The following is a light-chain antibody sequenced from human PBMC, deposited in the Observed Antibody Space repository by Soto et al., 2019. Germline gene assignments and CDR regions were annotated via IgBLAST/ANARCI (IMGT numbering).Light chain of an antibody. V-gene: IGKV2-28*01. Sequence: DIVMTQTPLSLPVTPGEPASISCRSSQSLLHTNGKNYLDWYLQRPGQSPQLLIYLGSNRASGVPDRFSGSGSVTDFTPRISRVEAEDVGVYYCMQSLQTVTFGQGTRLEI. CDR1: QSLLHTNGKNY. J-gene: IGKJ5*01. CDR2: LGS. CDR3: MQSLQTVT.